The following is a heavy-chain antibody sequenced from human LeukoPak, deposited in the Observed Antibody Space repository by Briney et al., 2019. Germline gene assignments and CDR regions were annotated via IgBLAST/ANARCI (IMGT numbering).Heavy chain of an antibody. CDR1: GYTFTSYD. Sequence: ASVKVSCKASGYTFTSYDINWVRQATGQGLEWMGWMNPNSGNTGYAQKFQGRVTMTSNTSISTAYMELSSLRSEDTAVYYCARAMTTYYDFWSGNPYYYMDVWGKGTTVTVSS. CDR3: ARAMTTYYDFWSGNPYYYMDV. V-gene: IGHV1-8*01. J-gene: IGHJ6*03. CDR2: MNPNSGNT. D-gene: IGHD3-3*01.